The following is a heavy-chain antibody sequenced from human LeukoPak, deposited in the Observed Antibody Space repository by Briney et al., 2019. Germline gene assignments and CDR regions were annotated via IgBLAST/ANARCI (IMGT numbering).Heavy chain of an antibody. J-gene: IGHJ4*02. V-gene: IGHV4-4*07. CDR2: IYTSGST. CDR3: ARGIVVVPAAIFRYFDY. D-gene: IGHD2-2*02. Sequence: PSETLSLTCTVSGGSISSYYWSWLRQPAGKGLKWIGRIYTSGSTNYNPPLKSRVTMSVDTSKNQFSLKLSSVTAADTAVYYCARGIVVVPAAIFRYFDYWGQGTLVTVSS. CDR1: GGSISSYY.